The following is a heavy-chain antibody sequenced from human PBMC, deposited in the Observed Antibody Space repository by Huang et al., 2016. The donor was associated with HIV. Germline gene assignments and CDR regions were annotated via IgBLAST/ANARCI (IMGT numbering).Heavy chain of an antibody. Sequence: QVQLVQSGAEVKKPGSSVKVSCTSSGGTFSSYAISWVRQAPGQGLEWMGGIIPTFGTANYAQKFQGRVTITADESTSTAYMELSSLRSEDTAVYYCARVESRRYYDSSGYYYWGQGTLVTVSS. CDR3: ARVESRRYYDSSGYYY. CDR1: GGTFSSYA. CDR2: IIPTFGTA. V-gene: IGHV1-69*01. J-gene: IGHJ4*02. D-gene: IGHD3-22*01.